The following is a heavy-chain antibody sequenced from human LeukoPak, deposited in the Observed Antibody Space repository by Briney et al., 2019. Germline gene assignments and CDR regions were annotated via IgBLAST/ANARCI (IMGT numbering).Heavy chain of an antibody. Sequence: GRSLRLSCAASGFTFSSYSMNWVRQAPGKGLEWVSSISSSSSYIYYADSVKGRFTISRDNAKNSLYLQMNSLRAEDTAVYYCARDGSFGGIEYYFDYWGQGTLVTVSS. CDR2: ISSSSSYI. CDR1: GFTFSSYS. CDR3: ARDGSFGGIEYYFDY. J-gene: IGHJ4*02. D-gene: IGHD3-16*01. V-gene: IGHV3-21*01.